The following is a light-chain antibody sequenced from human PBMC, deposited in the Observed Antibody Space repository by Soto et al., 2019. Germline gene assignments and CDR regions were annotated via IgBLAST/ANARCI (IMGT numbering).Light chain of an antibody. Sequence: DVQMTQSPSSLSAFIGDRVTITCRTSQNISSHLNWYHQKPGKAPNLLIYAASSLQSAVPSGFSGGGSGTDFTLTITSLLPDDFATYYCQQSFSIPYTFDQGTKLQIK. CDR1: QNISSH. V-gene: IGKV1-39*01. J-gene: IGKJ2*01. CDR2: AAS. CDR3: QQSFSIPYT.